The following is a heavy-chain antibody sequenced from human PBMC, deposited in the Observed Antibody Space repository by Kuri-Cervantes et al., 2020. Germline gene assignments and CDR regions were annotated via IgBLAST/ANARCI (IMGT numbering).Heavy chain of an antibody. CDR3: ARDLITMIVVVGSPWAFDI. CDR1: GGSFSGYY. V-gene: IGHV4-59*08. D-gene: IGHD3-22*01. Sequence: SETLSLTCAVYGGSFSGYYWSWIRQPPGKGLEWIGYIYYSGSTYYNPSLKSRVTISVDTSKNQFSLKLSSVTAADTAVYYCARDLITMIVVVGSPWAFDIWGQGTMVTVSS. CDR2: IYYSGST. J-gene: IGHJ3*02.